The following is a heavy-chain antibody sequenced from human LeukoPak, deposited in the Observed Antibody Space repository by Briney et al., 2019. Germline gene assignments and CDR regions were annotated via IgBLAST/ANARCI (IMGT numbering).Heavy chain of an antibody. Sequence: PSETLSLTCSVSGGAISNYYWSWIRQPAGKGLEWIGRIYTSGNTNYNPSLKSRVTMSVDTSRNQFSLKLSSATAADTAVYYCARGGGIPDPDYYYYYYMDVWGKGTKVTVSS. CDR1: GGAISNYY. J-gene: IGHJ6*03. D-gene: IGHD2-2*02. CDR2: IYTSGNT. CDR3: ARGGGIPDPDYYYYYYMDV. V-gene: IGHV4-4*07.